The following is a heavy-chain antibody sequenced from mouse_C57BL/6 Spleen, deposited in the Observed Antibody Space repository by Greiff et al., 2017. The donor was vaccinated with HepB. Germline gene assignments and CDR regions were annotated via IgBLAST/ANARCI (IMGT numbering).Heavy chain of an antibody. CDR2: INPSNGGT. CDR1: GYTFTSYW. CDR3: ARGAIYYDYDAGFDY. V-gene: IGHV1-53*01. D-gene: IGHD2-4*01. J-gene: IGHJ2*01. Sequence: VQLQQPGTELVKPGASVKLSCKASGYTFTSYWTHWVKQRPGQGLEWIGNINPSNGGTNYNEKFKSKATLTVDKSSSTAYMQLSSLTSEDSAVYYCARGAIYYDYDAGFDYWGQGTTLTVSS.